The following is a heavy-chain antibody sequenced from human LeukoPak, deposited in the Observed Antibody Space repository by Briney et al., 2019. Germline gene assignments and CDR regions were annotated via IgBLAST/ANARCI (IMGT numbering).Heavy chain of an antibody. D-gene: IGHD2-21*02. V-gene: IGHV3-48*03. CDR3: AKDVAYCGGDCYSGFDY. Sequence: GGSLRLSCVASGFTFSSYEMNWVRQAPGKGLEWVSYISSSGGTIYYADSVKGRFTISRDNAKNSLFLQMNSLRAEDTAVYYCAKDVAYCGGDCYSGFDYWGQGTLVTVSS. J-gene: IGHJ4*02. CDR1: GFTFSSYE. CDR2: ISSSGGTI.